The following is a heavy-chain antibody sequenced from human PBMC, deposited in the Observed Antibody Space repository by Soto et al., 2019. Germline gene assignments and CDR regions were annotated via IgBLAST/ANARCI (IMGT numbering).Heavy chain of an antibody. CDR1: GFTFSSYG. CDR2: ISYDGSNK. V-gene: IGHV3-30*18. D-gene: IGHD2-2*01. Sequence: QVQLVESGGGVVQPGRSLRLSCAASGFTFSSYGMHWVRQAPGKGLEWVAVISYDGSNKYYADSVKGRFTISRDNSKNTLYLQMNSLRAEDTAVYYCAKDAGDIVVVPAAILWRGVGPDYWGQGTLVTVSS. CDR3: AKDAGDIVVVPAAILWRGVGPDY. J-gene: IGHJ4*02.